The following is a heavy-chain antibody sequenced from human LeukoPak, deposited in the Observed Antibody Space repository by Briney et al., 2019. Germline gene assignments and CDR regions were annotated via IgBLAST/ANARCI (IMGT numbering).Heavy chain of an antibody. Sequence: GGSLRLSCAASGFTLSNYWMNWVRQAPGTGLEWVANIREDGSEKHYVDSVKGRFTISRDNAKNSLYLQMNSLRAEDTAVYYCARDSQHLNFDYWGQGTLVTVSS. J-gene: IGHJ4*02. D-gene: IGHD3-3*02. V-gene: IGHV3-7*04. CDR1: GFTLSNYW. CDR3: ARDSQHLNFDY. CDR2: IREDGSEK.